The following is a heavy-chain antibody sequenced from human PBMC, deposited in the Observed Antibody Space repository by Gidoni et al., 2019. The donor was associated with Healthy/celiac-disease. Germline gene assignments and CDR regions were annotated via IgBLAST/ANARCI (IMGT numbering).Heavy chain of an antibody. CDR3: ARDSYAGVVIISDY. J-gene: IGHJ4*02. CDR1: GFTFSSYS. D-gene: IGHD3-3*01. Sequence: EVQLVESGGGLVKPGGSLRLSCAASGFTFSSYSMNWVRQAPWKGLEWVSSISSSSSYIYYADSVKGRFTISRDNAKNSLYLQMNSLRAEDTAVYYCARDSYAGVVIISDYWGQGTLVTVSS. V-gene: IGHV3-21*01. CDR2: ISSSSSYI.